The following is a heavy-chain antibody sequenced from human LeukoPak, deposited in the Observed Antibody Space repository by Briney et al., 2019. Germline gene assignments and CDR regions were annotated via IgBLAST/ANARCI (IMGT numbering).Heavy chain of an antibody. CDR1: RFTFSSYE. Sequence: AGGSLRLSCAASRFTFSSYEMNWVRQAPGKGLEWVSYISSSGSTIYYADSVKGRFTISRDNAKNSLYLQMNSLRAEDTALYYCALLAGGEGGSIDYWGQGTWSPSPQ. J-gene: IGHJ4*02. V-gene: IGHV3-48*03. CDR3: ALLAGGEGGSIDY. D-gene: IGHD6-13*01. CDR2: ISSSGSTI.